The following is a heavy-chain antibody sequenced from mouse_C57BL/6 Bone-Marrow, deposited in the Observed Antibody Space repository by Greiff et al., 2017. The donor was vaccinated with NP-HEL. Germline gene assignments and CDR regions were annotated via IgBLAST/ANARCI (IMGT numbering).Heavy chain of an antibody. Sequence: VQLQQSGPGLVQPSQSLSITCTVSGFSLTSYGVHWVRQSPGKGLEWLGVIWSGGSTDYNAAFISRLSISKDNSKSQVFFKMNSLQADDTAIYYCASYSKDFAYWGQGTLVTVSA. CDR2: IWSGGST. V-gene: IGHV2-2*01. J-gene: IGHJ3*01. CDR3: ASYSKDFAY. D-gene: IGHD2-5*01. CDR1: GFSLTSYG.